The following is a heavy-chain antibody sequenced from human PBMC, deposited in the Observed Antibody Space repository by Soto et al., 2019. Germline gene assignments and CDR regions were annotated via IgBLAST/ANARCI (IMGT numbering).Heavy chain of an antibody. Sequence: ASVNVSCKSSGYTFTSYCISWVRQAPGQGLECMGWISAYNGNTNYAQKLQGRVTMTTDTSTSTAYMELRSLRSDDTAVYYCARDRPGAHYDILTGYPPYYGMDVWGQGTTVTVSS. J-gene: IGHJ6*02. CDR3: ARDRPGAHYDILTGYPPYYGMDV. CDR2: ISAYNGNT. CDR1: GYTFTSYC. V-gene: IGHV1-18*04. D-gene: IGHD3-9*01.